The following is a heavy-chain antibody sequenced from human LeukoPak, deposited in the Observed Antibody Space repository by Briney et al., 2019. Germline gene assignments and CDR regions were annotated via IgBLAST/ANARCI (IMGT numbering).Heavy chain of an antibody. CDR1: GFTFSGYG. J-gene: IGHJ6*02. CDR2: ISYDGSNK. Sequence: GGSLRLSCAASGFTFSGYGMHWVRQAPGKGLEWVAVISYDGSNKYYADSVKGRFTISRDNSKNTLYLQMNSLRAEDTAVYYCAKDAYSSGWPTFYYYYGMDVWGQGTTVTVSS. V-gene: IGHV3-30*18. CDR3: AKDAYSSGWPTFYYYYGMDV. D-gene: IGHD6-19*01.